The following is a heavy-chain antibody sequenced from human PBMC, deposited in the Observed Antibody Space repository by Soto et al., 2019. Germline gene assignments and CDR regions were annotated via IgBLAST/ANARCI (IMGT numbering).Heavy chain of an antibody. D-gene: IGHD3-22*01. J-gene: IGHJ4*02. CDR1: GYTFTSYG. Sequence: ASVKVSCKASGYTFTSYGISWVRQAPGQGLEWLGWISTYNDKTNYGKNFQGRVNMTTDTSTSTAYMELSSLRSEDTSVYYCASDLPTNYYDSSGPLDHWGQGTVVTVSS. V-gene: IGHV1-18*01. CDR3: ASDLPTNYYDSSGPLDH. CDR2: ISTYNDKT.